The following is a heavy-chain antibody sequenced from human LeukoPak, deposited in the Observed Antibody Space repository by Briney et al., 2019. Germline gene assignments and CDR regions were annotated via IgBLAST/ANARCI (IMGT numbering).Heavy chain of an antibody. CDR2: ISDDINTK. CDR3: ARGGHDYGSGTYYAFFDY. D-gene: IGHD3-10*01. Sequence: PGGSLRLSCEASGFSFSTFPFHWVRQAPGKGLEWVALISDDINTKFYADSVKGRFTISRDNSKNTVYLQMNSLRDEDTAVYYCARGGHDYGSGTYYAFFDYWGQGALVTVSS. CDR1: GFSFSTFP. V-gene: IGHV3-30*04. J-gene: IGHJ4*02.